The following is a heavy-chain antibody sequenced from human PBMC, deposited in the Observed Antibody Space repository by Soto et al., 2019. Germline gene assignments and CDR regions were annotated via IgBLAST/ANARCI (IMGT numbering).Heavy chain of an antibody. J-gene: IGHJ4*02. CDR3: ARPLGYSSS. Sequence: SETLSLTCTVSGGSISSSSYYWGWIRQPPGKGLEWIGSIYYSGSTYYNPSLKSRVTISVDTSKNQFSLKLSSVTAADTAVYYCARPLGYSSSWGQGTLVTVSS. V-gene: IGHV4-39*01. CDR1: GGSISSSSYY. CDR2: IYYSGST. D-gene: IGHD6-13*01.